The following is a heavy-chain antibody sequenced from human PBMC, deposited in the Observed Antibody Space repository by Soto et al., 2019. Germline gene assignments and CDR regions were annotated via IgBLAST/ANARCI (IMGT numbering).Heavy chain of an antibody. J-gene: IGHJ5*02. V-gene: IGHV1-18*03. CDR1: GYSFSTYN. CDR3: ASDIGPAYDR. Sequence: QVQLVQSGPEVRKPGASVRVSCKAYGYSFSTYNLFWVRQAPGQGLQWMGWVSTYNGDTTYAQKFQGRVVMTTDTSASTASMERRGLTSDDMAVYSCASDIGPAYDRWGQGTLVTVSS. CDR2: VSTYNGDT.